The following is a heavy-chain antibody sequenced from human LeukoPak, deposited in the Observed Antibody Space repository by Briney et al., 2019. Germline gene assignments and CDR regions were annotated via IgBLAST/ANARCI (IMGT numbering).Heavy chain of an antibody. Sequence: PGGSLRLSCAASGFTLSGYAMHWVRQAPGKGLEWVAVISYDGSNKYYADPVKGRFTISRDNSKNTLYLQMNSLRAEGTAVYYCARDPGIAAAGTFDYWGQGTLVTVSS. CDR1: GFTLSGYA. D-gene: IGHD6-13*01. J-gene: IGHJ4*02. V-gene: IGHV3-30*04. CDR3: ARDPGIAAAGTFDY. CDR2: ISYDGSNK.